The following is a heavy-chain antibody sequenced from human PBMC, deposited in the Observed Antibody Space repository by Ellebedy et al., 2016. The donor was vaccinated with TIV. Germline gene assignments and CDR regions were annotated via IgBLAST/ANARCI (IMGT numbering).Heavy chain of an antibody. CDR2: INNNGGNT. V-gene: IGHV3-64D*06. CDR1: GFTFSHYA. D-gene: IGHD2-21*02. J-gene: IGHJ4*02. CDR3: VKDRGDIIRDFDY. Sequence: GGSLRLSCSASGFTFSHYAMHWVRQAPGKGLEYVSAINNNGGNTYYADSVKGRFTISRDNSKNTLYFQMSSLRPEDTAMYYCVKDRGDIIRDFDYWGQGTLVTVSS.